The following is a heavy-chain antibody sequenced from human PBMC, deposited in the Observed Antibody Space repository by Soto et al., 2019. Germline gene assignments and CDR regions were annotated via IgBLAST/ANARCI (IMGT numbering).Heavy chain of an antibody. Sequence: SETLSLTCTVSGDSISTFYWGWMRQSPGKELEWIGYVCYTGSTNHNPSLKSRVTISVDRSKNQFSLKLTSANAADTAVYYCARGRTVRNYADDSSDYFYFFDYWGQGTQVTVSS. J-gene: IGHJ4*02. D-gene: IGHD3-22*01. CDR2: VCYTGST. CDR3: ARGRTVRNYADDSSDYFYFFDY. V-gene: IGHV4-59*01. CDR1: GDSISTFY.